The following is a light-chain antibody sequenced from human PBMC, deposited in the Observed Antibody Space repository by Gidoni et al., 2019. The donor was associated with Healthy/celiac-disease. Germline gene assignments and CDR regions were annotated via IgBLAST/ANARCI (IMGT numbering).Light chain of an antibody. CDR1: QSISSY. CDR3: RQSCSSIALT. CDR2: AAS. J-gene: IGKJ4*02. V-gene: IGKV1-39*01. Sequence: DIQMTQSPSSLSASVGDRVTITCRASQSISSYLNWYQQKPGKAPKLLIYAASSLPSGVPSRFCSGRSAANVSLTISSIQPEDFAAYYCRQSCSSIALTFGGGTKVEIK.